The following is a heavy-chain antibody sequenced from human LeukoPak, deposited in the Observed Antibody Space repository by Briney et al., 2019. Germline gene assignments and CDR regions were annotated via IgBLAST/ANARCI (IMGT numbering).Heavy chain of an antibody. V-gene: IGHV4-39*01. CDR2: IYYSGST. CDR3: ARRAQLAPRQPRDY. Sequence: PSETLSLTCTVSGGSISSSSYYWGWIRQPPGKGLEWIGSIYYSGSTYYNPSLKSRATISVDTSKNQFSLKLSSVTAADTAVYYCARRAQLAPRQPRDYWGQGTLVTVSS. CDR1: GGSISSSSYY. D-gene: IGHD6-6*01. J-gene: IGHJ4*02.